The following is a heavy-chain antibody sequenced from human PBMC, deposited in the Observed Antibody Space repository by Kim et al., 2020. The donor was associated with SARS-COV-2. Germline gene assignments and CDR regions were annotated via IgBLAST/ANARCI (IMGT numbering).Heavy chain of an antibody. Sequence: SRVTISVDTSKNQFSLKLSSVTAADTAVYYCARQGSYASGWYQGYGMDVWGQGTTVTVSS. D-gene: IGHD6-19*01. CDR3: ARQGSYASGWYQGYGMDV. V-gene: IGHV4-59*08. J-gene: IGHJ6*02.